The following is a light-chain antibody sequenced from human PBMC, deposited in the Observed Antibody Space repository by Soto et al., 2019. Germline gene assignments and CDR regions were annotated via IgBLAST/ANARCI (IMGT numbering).Light chain of an antibody. V-gene: IGLV2-14*01. CDR1: SSDVGGYNY. Sequence: QSALTQPASVSGSPGQSITISCTGTSSDVGGYNYVSWYQQHPGKAPKVLIYAVTSRPSGVSNRFSASKSGNTASLTISGLQAEDEADYYCSSYTSSTTLVVFGGGTKVTVL. CDR3: SSYTSSTTLVV. CDR2: AVT. J-gene: IGLJ2*01.